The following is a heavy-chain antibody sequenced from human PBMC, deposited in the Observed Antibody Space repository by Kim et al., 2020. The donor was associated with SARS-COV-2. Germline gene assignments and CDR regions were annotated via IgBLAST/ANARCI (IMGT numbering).Heavy chain of an antibody. D-gene: IGHD2-2*02. Sequence: GGSLRLSCAASGFTFSSYAMSWVRQAPGKGLEWVSAISGSGGSTYYADSVKGRFTISRDNSKNTLYLQMNSLRAEDTAVYYCASPGTYCSSTSCYTTLTKETLGRHPYYYYGMDVWGQGTTVTVSS. CDR1: GFTFSSYA. J-gene: IGHJ6*02. V-gene: IGHV3-23*01. CDR3: ASPGTYCSSTSCYTTLTKETLGRHPYYYYGMDV. CDR2: ISGSGGST.